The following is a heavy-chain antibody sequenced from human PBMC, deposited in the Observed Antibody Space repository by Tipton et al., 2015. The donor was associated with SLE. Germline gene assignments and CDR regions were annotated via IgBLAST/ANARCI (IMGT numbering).Heavy chain of an antibody. CDR1: GFTFSSYA. CDR2: ISYDGSNK. V-gene: IGHV3-30-3*01. J-gene: IGHJ4*02. Sequence: SLRLSCAASGFTFSSYAMHWVRQAPGKGLEWVAVISYDGSNKYYADSVKGRFTISRDNSKNTLYLQMNSLRAEDTAVYYCAKEVQGDYWGQGTLVTVSS. CDR3: AKEVQGDY.